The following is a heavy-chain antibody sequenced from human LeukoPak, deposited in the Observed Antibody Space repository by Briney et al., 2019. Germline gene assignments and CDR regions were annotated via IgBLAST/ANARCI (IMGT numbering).Heavy chain of an antibody. Sequence: ASVKVSCKVSGYTLTELSMHWVRQAPGKGLEWMGGFDPEDGETIYAQKFQGRVTMTEDTSTDTAYMELSSLRSEDTAVYYCATRSPTVTTSGGYGGYFDCWGQGTLVTVSS. CDR3: ATRSPTVTTSGGYGGYFDC. J-gene: IGHJ4*02. CDR2: FDPEDGET. V-gene: IGHV1-24*01. CDR1: GYTLTELS. D-gene: IGHD4-11*01.